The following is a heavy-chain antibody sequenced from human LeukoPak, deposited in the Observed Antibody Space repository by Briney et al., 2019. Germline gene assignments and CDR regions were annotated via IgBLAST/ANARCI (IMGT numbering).Heavy chain of an antibody. J-gene: IGHJ3*02. CDR1: GYTFTSYG. D-gene: IGHD3-22*01. V-gene: IGHV1-18*01. CDR2: ISGNNGNT. Sequence: ASVKVSCKASGYTFTSYGISWVRQAPGQGLEWMGWISGNNGNTNYAQHLQGRVTMTTDTSTSTAYMELRSLRSDDTAVYYCARDVFSTYYYDSSGQGDAFEIWGRGTMVTVSS. CDR3: ARDVFSTYYYDSSGQGDAFEI.